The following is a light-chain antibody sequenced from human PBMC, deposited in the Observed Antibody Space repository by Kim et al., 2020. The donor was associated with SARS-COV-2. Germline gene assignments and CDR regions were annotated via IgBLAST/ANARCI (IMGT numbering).Light chain of an antibody. J-gene: IGLJ2*01. CDR1: TLGDKY. V-gene: IGLV3-1*01. CDR2: QDR. Sequence: SYELTQPPSVSVSPGQTASITCSGDTLGDKYTCWYQQKPGQSPVLVIYQDRRRPSGIPERFSGSSSGNTATLTISGTQAVDEADYYCQTWDTSTLVFGGGTQLTVL. CDR3: QTWDTSTLV.